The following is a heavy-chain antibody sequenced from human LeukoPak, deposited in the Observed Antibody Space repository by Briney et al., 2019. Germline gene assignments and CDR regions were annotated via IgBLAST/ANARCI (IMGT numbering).Heavy chain of an antibody. CDR1: GVSISSSSYY. CDR3: ARHVKNGWELFEYYYYMDV. CDR2: VYYSGST. D-gene: IGHD1-26*01. V-gene: IGHV4-39*01. J-gene: IGHJ6*03. Sequence: PSETLSLTCTVSGVSISSSSYYWGWIRQPPGQGLEWIGSVYYSGSTYYNPSLKSRVTISVDTSKNQFSLKLSSVTAADTAVYYCARHVKNGWELFEYYYYMDVWGKGTTVTVSS.